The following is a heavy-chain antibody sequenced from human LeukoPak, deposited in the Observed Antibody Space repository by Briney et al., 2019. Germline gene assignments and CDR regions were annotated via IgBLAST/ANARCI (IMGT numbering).Heavy chain of an antibody. J-gene: IGHJ4*02. Sequence: PGRSLRLSCTTTGFTFSSYGMHWVRQAPGKGLEWVAVISSDGSGKHSAESVKGRFTISRDNSENTLYLQMNSLRGEDTAVYYCAIGGLTIAEATTSWYLDYWGQGTLVTVSS. V-gene: IGHV3-30*03. CDR2: ISSDGSGK. CDR3: AIGGLTIAEATTSWYLDY. CDR1: GFTFSSYG. D-gene: IGHD1-26*01.